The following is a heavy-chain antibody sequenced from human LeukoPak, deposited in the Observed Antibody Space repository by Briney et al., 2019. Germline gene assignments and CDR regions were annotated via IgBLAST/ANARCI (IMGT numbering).Heavy chain of an antibody. V-gene: IGHV1-2*02. CDR3: ARVGSCGWYRNDYMDV. CDR2: INPNSGGT. D-gene: IGHD6-19*01. CDR1: GYTFTGYY. Sequence: ASVKVCCKASGYTFTGYYMHWVRQAPGQGLEWMGWINPNSGGTNYAQKFQGRVTMTRDTSISTAYMELSRLRSDDTAVYYCARVGSCGWYRNDYMDVWGKGTTVTVSS. J-gene: IGHJ6*03.